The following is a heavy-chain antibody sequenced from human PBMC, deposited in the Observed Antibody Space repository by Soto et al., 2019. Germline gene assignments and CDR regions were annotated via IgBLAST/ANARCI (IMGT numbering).Heavy chain of an antibody. CDR1: GFTFSSYG. CDR2: ISYDGSNK. Sequence: QVQLVESGGGVVQPGRSLRLSCAAAGFTFSSYGMHWVRQAPGKGLEWVAVISYDGSNKYYADSVKGRFTISRDNSKNTLDLQRNSLRAEDTAVYYGAKGGHIVALWYFDLWGRGTLVTVSS. V-gene: IGHV3-30*18. CDR3: AKGGHIVALWYFDL. J-gene: IGHJ2*01. D-gene: IGHD2-15*01.